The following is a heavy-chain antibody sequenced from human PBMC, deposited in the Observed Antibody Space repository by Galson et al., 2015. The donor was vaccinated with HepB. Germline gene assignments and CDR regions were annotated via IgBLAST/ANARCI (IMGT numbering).Heavy chain of an antibody. D-gene: IGHD2-15*01. CDR2: ISYDGSNK. CDR1: GFTFSSYA. Sequence: SLRLSCAASGFTFSSYAMHWVRQAPGKGLEWVAVISYDGSNKYYADSVKGRFTISRDNSKNTLYLQMNSLRAEDTAVYYCARDLYCSGGSCYLRGNWFGPWGQGTLVTVSS. J-gene: IGHJ5*02. V-gene: IGHV3-30-3*01. CDR3: ARDLYCSGGSCYLRGNWFGP.